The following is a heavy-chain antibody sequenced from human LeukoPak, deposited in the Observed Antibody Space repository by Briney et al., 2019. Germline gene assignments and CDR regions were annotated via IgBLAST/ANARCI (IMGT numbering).Heavy chain of an antibody. CDR2: INPNSGGT. D-gene: IGHD3-3*01. Sequence: ASVKVSCKASGYTFTGYYMHWVRQAPGQGLEWMGWINPNSGGTNYAQKFQGSVTMTRDTSISIAYMELSRMRSDDTAVYYCARARFLEWLLPSYYGMDVWGQGTTATVSS. CDR1: GYTFTGYY. J-gene: IGHJ6*02. CDR3: ARARFLEWLLPSYYGMDV. V-gene: IGHV1-2*02.